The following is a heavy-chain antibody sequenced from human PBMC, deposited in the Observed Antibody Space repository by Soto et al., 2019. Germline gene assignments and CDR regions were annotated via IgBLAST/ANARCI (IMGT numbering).Heavy chain of an antibody. V-gene: IGHV1-3*01. J-gene: IGHJ5*02. CDR2: INAANSNT. CDR3: ANENLYSYDSPNYWDP. D-gene: IGHD3-22*01. CDR1: GNTFSNYG. Sequence: ASVKVSCKASGNTFSNYGIHWVRQAPGQSLEWMGWINAANSNTKYSQKLQGRVTITRDTAGSTVYIELRSLRSEDTAVYYCANENLYSYDSPNYWDPWG.